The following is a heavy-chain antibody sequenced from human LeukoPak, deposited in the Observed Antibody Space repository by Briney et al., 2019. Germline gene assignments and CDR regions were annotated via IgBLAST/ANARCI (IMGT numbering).Heavy chain of an antibody. Sequence: GGSLRLSCAASGFTFSSYAMSWVRQAPGKGLEWVSAISGSGGSTYYADSVKGRFTISRDNSKNTLYLQMNSLGAEDTAVYYRAKVDKIVVVAATSDYWGQGTLVTVSS. D-gene: IGHD2-15*01. CDR3: AKVDKIVVVAATSDY. CDR2: ISGSGGST. V-gene: IGHV3-23*01. CDR1: GFTFSSYA. J-gene: IGHJ4*02.